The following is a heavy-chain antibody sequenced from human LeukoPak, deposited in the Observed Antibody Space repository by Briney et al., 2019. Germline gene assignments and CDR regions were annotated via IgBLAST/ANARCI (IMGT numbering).Heavy chain of an antibody. CDR2: INQDASTK. J-gene: IGHJ4*02. V-gene: IGHV3-7*01. CDR3: ARDQSGNLDY. D-gene: IGHD1-26*01. Sequence: GGSLRLSCVASGFTLRSTWMAWVRQAPGKGLEWVANINQDASTKHYVDSVKGRFTISRDNAKNSLYLRMNSLRAEDTAVYYCARDQSGNLDYWGQGTLVTVSA. CDR1: GFTLRSTW.